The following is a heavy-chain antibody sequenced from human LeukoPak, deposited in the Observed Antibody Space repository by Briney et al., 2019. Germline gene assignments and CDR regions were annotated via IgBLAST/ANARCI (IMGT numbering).Heavy chain of an antibody. CDR2: INPNSGGT. D-gene: IGHD3-3*01. CDR1: GYTFTGYY. Sequence: GASVKVSCKASGYTFTGYYMHWVRQAPGQGLEWMGRINPNSGGTNYAQKFQGRVTVTRDTSISTAYMELSRLRSDDTAVYYCARAGRNNWSGYLGNNWFDPWGQGTLVTVYS. J-gene: IGHJ5*02. CDR3: ARAGRNNWSGYLGNNWFDP. V-gene: IGHV1-2*06.